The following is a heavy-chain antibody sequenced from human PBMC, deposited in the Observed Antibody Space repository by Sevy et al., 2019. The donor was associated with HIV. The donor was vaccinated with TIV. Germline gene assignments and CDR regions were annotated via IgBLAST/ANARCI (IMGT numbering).Heavy chain of an antibody. CDR3: ARERQLVLDY. D-gene: IGHD6-13*01. J-gene: IGHJ4*02. CDR1: GGSISSYY. CDR2: IYYRGST. V-gene: IGHV4-59*01. Sequence: SETLSLTCTVAGGSISSYYWSWIRQPPGKGLEWIGYIYYRGSTNYNPALKSRVTLSVDTSKNQFCLKLGSVTAADTAVYYWARERQLVLDYWGQGTLVTVSS.